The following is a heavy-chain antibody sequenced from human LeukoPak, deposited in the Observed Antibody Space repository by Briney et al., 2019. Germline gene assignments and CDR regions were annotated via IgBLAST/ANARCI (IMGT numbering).Heavy chain of an antibody. CDR3: AKGVSGYLYYFDY. Sequence: GGSLRLSCAASGFTFSSYAMSLVRQAPGKGLEWVSAISGSGGSTYYADSVKGRFTISRDNSKNTLYLQMNSLRAEDTAVYYCAKGVSGYLYYFDYWGQGTLVTVSS. J-gene: IGHJ4*02. V-gene: IGHV3-23*01. CDR1: GFTFSSYA. D-gene: IGHD3-22*01. CDR2: ISGSGGST.